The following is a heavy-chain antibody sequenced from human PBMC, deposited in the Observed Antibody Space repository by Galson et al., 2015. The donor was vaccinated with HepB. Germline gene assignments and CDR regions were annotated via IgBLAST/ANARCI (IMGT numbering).Heavy chain of an antibody. J-gene: IGHJ4*02. CDR3: ARGGVSTDWASDY. CDR2: IGGDALTT. V-gene: IGHV3-23*01. Sequence: SLRLSCATSGFTFATHGMHWVRQAPGKGLEWVSVIGGDALTTCYGDSVQGRFIISRDNSKNTLYLQMNSLRADDTAFYYCARGGVSTDWASDYRGRGTLVTVSS. CDR1: GFTFATHG. D-gene: IGHD2/OR15-2a*01.